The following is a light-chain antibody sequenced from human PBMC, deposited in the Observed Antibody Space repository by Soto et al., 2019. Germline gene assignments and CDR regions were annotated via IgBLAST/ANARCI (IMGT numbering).Light chain of an antibody. CDR2: DVN. Sequence: QSLLPQPRSVSGSPGQSVTISCSGTSRDVGGYNYVSWYQQHPGKAPKLMIYDVNKRPSGVPDRFSGSKSDNTASLIISGLQAEDEADYYCCSYAGSYTYVFGTGTKVTV. CDR3: CSYAGSYTYV. CDR1: SRDVGGYNY. J-gene: IGLJ1*01. V-gene: IGLV2-11*01.